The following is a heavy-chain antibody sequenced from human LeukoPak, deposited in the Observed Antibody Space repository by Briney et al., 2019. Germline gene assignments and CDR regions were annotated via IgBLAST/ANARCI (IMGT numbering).Heavy chain of an antibody. J-gene: IGHJ3*02. CDR1: GYTFTSYG. CDR2: ISAYNGNT. Sequence: ASVKVSCKAPGYTFTSYGISWVRQAPGQGLEWMGWISAYNGNTNYAQKLQGRVTMTTDTSTSTAYMELRSLRSDDTAVYYCARQGAAAAYDAFDIWGQGTMVTVSS. D-gene: IGHD6-13*01. V-gene: IGHV1-18*01. CDR3: ARQGAAAAYDAFDI.